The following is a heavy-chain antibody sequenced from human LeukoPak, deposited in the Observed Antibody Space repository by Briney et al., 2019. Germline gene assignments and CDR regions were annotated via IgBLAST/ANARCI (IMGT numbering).Heavy chain of an antibody. V-gene: IGHV3-74*01. CDR2: IHSDGRTT. Sequence: GGSLRLSCAASGFTFSGYWMHWVRQAPGKGLVWVSLIHSDGRTTNYADSVKGRFTISRDNAKNTLFLQMNSLRADDTAVYYCARGRGWNLDYWGQGTLVTVSS. J-gene: IGHJ4*02. CDR3: ARGRGWNLDY. CDR1: GFTFSGYW. D-gene: IGHD6-19*01.